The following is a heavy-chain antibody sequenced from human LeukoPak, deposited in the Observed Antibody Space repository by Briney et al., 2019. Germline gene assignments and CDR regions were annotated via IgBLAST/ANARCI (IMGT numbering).Heavy chain of an antibody. V-gene: IGHV4-59*08. Sequence: SETLSLTCTVSGVSISSYYWSWIRQPPGKGLEWIGYIYYSGSTNYNPSLKSRVTISVDTSKNQFSLKLSSVTAADTAVYYCARSVRGRLSAGYWGQGTLVTVSS. CDR2: IYYSGST. D-gene: IGHD5/OR15-5a*01. J-gene: IGHJ4*02. CDR1: GVSISSYY. CDR3: ARSVRGRLSAGY.